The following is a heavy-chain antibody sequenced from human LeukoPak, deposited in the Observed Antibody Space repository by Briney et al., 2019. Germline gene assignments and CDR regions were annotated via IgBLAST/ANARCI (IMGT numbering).Heavy chain of an antibody. D-gene: IGHD2-15*01. J-gene: IGHJ6*03. CDR3: ARGAKGGLKNYYMDV. V-gene: IGHV4-39*07. Sequence: PSETLSLTCTVSGGSINSGSFYWGWVRQPPGKGLEWIGSLYYDGSTNYNPSLKSRVTISVDTSKNQFSLKLSSVTAADTAVYYCARGAKGGLKNYYMDVWGKGTTVTVSS. CDR1: GGSINSGSFY. CDR2: LYYDGST.